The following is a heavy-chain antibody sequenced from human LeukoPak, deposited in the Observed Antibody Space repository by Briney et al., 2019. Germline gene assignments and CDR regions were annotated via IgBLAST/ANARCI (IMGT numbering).Heavy chain of an antibody. Sequence: KSGGSLRLSCAASGFTFSNYAMSWVRQAPGKGLEWVSAISGSGGNTFYADSVKGRFTISRDNAKNTLYLQMNSLRAEDTAVYYCARGDTFGDWGQGTLVTVSS. CDR3: ARGDTFGD. D-gene: IGHD3-10*01. CDR1: GFTFSNYA. J-gene: IGHJ4*02. V-gene: IGHV3-23*01. CDR2: ISGSGGNT.